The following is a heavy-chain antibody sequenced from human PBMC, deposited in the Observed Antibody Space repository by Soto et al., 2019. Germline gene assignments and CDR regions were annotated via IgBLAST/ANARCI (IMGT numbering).Heavy chain of an antibody. CDR2: ISYDGSNK. Sequence: QVQLVESGGGVVQPGRSLRLSCAASGFTFSSYGMHWVRQAPGKGLEWVAVISYDGSNKYYADSVKGRFTISRDNSKNTLYLQMNSLRAEDTAVYYCAKDLSSSWYKKIAVAGSYLDYWGQGTLVTVSS. CDR1: GFTFSSYG. V-gene: IGHV3-30*18. D-gene: IGHD6-13*01. J-gene: IGHJ4*02. CDR3: AKDLSSSWYKKIAVAGSYLDY.